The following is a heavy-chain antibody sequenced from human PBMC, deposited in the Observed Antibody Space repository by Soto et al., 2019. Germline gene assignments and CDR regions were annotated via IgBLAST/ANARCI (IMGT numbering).Heavy chain of an antibody. Sequence: EVQLLESGGGLVQPGGSLSLSCAASGFTFSSYAMSWVRQAPGKGLEWVSAISGSGGSTYYADSVKGRFTISRDNFKNTLYLQMNSLRAEDTAVYYCAKDEGAIPYYFDYWGQGTLVTVSS. J-gene: IGHJ4*02. V-gene: IGHV3-23*01. CDR1: GFTFSSYA. CDR2: ISGSGGST. CDR3: AKDEGAIPYYFDY. D-gene: IGHD2-2*02.